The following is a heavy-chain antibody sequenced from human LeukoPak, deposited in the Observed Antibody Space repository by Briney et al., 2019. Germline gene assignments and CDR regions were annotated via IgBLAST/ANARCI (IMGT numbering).Heavy chain of an antibody. CDR2: ISSSSSYI. J-gene: IGHJ3*02. D-gene: IGHD3-16*01. Sequence: GGSLRLSCGASGFXFSTYTINWVRQAPGKGLEWVSAISSSSSYIYYADSVKGRFTISRDNAKNSLYLQVNSRRAEDATVYDCARWGDRRGGAFDIWGQGTMVTVSS. CDR3: ARWGDRRGGAFDI. V-gene: IGHV3-21*01. CDR1: GFXFSTYT.